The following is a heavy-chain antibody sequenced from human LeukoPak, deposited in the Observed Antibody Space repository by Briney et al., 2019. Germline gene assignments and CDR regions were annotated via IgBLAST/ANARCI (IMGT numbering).Heavy chain of an antibody. D-gene: IGHD3-10*01. CDR3: AKGDYEVRGVIGPDY. J-gene: IGHJ4*02. CDR1: EFTFSSYA. V-gene: IGHV3-23*01. Sequence: GGSLRLSCAASEFTFSSYAMTWVRQAPGKGLEWVSAISGSGGSTYYADSVKGRFTISRDNSKNTLYLQMNSLRAEDTAVYYCAKGDYEVRGVIGPDYWGQGTLVTVSS. CDR2: ISGSGGST.